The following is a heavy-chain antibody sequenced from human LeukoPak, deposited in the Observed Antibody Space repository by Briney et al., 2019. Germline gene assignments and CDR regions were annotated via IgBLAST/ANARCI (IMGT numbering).Heavy chain of an antibody. CDR1: GYTFTSYG. CDR3: ARDRVNGAFDI. D-gene: IGHD2-8*01. Sequence: ASVKVSCKASGYTFTSYGISWVRQAPGQRLEWMGWIRAYNGNTNYAQKLPGRITMTTDTSTSTAYMELRSLRSDDTAVYYCARDRVNGAFDIWGQGTMVTVSS. V-gene: IGHV1-18*01. J-gene: IGHJ3*02. CDR2: IRAYNGNT.